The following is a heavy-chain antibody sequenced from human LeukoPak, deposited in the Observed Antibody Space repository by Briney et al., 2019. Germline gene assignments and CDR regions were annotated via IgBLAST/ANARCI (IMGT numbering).Heavy chain of an antibody. CDR3: ARVYYYDTSAYGSYFDY. CDR1: GYSFSSYG. CDR2: ISTYNGNT. J-gene: IGHJ4*02. V-gene: IGHV1-18*01. Sequence: ASVKVSCKASGYSFSSYGISWVRQAPGQGLEWMGWISTYNGNTNYAQKLQGRVTMTTDTSTSTAYMELRSPRSDDTAVFYCARVYYYDTSAYGSYFDYWGQGTLVTVSS. D-gene: IGHD3-22*01.